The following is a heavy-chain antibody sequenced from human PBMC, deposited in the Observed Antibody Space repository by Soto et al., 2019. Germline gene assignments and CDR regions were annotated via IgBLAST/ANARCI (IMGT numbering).Heavy chain of an antibody. V-gene: IGHV4-31*02. CDR2: IYQSGSA. Sequence: WTWIRQHPGKGLEWIGHIYQSGSAYYNPSLESRVTMSVDTSKNQFSLKLTSVTAADTAVYYCARTARATVTMGGYYYYDMDVWGQGTTVTVSS. D-gene: IGHD4-17*01. CDR3: ARTARATVTMGGYYYYDMDV. J-gene: IGHJ6*02.